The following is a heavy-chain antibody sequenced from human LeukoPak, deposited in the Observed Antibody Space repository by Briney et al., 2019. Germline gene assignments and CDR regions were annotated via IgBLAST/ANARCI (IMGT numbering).Heavy chain of an antibody. CDR1: GGSISSGGYY. V-gene: IGHV4-31*03. D-gene: IGHD1-26*01. Sequence: SQTLSLTCTVSGGSISSGGYYWSWIRQHPGKGLEWIGYIYYSGSTNDNPSLLSRVTISIDTSKNQFSLKLTSVTAADTAVYYCARDRSGSYPTPFDYWGQGTLVAVSS. CDR2: IYYSGST. CDR3: ARDRSGSYPTPFDY. J-gene: IGHJ4*02.